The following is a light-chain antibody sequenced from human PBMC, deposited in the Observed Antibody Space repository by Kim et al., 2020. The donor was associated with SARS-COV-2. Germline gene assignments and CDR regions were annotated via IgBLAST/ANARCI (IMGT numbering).Light chain of an antibody. J-gene: IGLJ2*01. CDR2: GKN. CDR3: NSRDSSGNHVV. Sequence: ALGLTVRITCQGDSLRIYYASWYQQKPGQAPVLFIYGKNNRPSGIPDRFSGSSSGNTASLTITGAQAEDEADYYCNSRDSSGNHVVFGGGTQLTVL. CDR1: SLRIYY. V-gene: IGLV3-19*01.